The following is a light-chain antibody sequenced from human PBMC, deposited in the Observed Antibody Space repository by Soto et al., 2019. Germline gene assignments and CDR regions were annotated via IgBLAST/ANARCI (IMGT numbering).Light chain of an antibody. V-gene: IGKV1-39*01. Sequence: DIQMTQSPSSLSASVGDRVTITCRASQTISTYLNWYQQNPWKAPKLLIYAASNLQNGVPSRFSGSGSGTDFTLTISSLQPEYFATYYCQKSYSSPYTFGQGTKLEIK. CDR3: QKSYSSPYT. CDR2: AAS. CDR1: QTISTY. J-gene: IGKJ2*01.